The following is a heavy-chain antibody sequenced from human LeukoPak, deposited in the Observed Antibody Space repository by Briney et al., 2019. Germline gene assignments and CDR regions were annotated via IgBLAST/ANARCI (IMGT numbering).Heavy chain of an antibody. Sequence: GESLKISCKGSGYSFTSYWIGWGRQMPGKGLEGMGTIFPGDSDTTYSPSFQGQVTISADKSISTAYLQWSSLKASDTAMYYCARVSIVVVPAAMHPIDYWGQGTLVTVSS. V-gene: IGHV5-51*01. CDR1: GYSFTSYW. CDR2: IFPGDSDT. D-gene: IGHD2-2*01. CDR3: ARVSIVVVPAAMHPIDY. J-gene: IGHJ4*02.